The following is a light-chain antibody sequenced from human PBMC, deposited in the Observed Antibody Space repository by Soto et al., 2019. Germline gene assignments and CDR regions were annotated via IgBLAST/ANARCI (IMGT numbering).Light chain of an antibody. CDR2: EVR. CDR3: SSYTSSSRV. CDR1: RSDIGGYSH. J-gene: IGLJ2*01. V-gene: IGLV2-14*03. Sequence: QSALTQPASVSGSPGQSITVSCTGTRSDIGGYSHVSWYQQHPGKVPKLIIYEVRNRPSGVSNRFSGSKSGNTASLTISGLQAEDEADYYCSSYTSSSRVFGGGTKLTVL.